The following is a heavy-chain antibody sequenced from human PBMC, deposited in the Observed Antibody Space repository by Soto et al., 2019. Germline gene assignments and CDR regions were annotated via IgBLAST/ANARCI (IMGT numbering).Heavy chain of an antibody. J-gene: IGHJ5*02. CDR3: AGLTTNWFDP. Sequence: LSLTCTVSGGSISSGGYYWSWIRQHPGKGLEWIGYIYYSGSTYYNPSLKSRVTISVDTSKNQFSLKLSSVTAADTAVYYCAGLTTNWFDPWGQGTLVTVSS. V-gene: IGHV4-31*03. D-gene: IGHD4-17*01. CDR1: GGSISSGGYY. CDR2: IYYSGST.